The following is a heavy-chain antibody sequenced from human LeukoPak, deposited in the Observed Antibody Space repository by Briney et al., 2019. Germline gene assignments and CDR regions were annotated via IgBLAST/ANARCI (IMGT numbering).Heavy chain of an antibody. D-gene: IGHD3-10*01. CDR1: LYTLTRYF. Sequence: TVSLSCTASLYTLTRYFIHGVRRAPGQGVEGRGVINPSSGTTNYAQKFQGRVTMPRDTSTSTIYMELSRLRSDDTAVYYCARDTGITMVRGVIMACNWFDLWGEGTLVTVSS. CDR3: ARDTGITMVRGVIMACNWFDL. V-gene: IGHV1-46*01. CDR2: INPSSGTT. J-gene: IGHJ5*02.